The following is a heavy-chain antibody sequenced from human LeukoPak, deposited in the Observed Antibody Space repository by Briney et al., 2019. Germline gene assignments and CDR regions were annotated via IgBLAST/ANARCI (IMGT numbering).Heavy chain of an antibody. V-gene: IGHV4-39*07. CDR1: GGSISSSSYY. CDR2: IYYSGST. D-gene: IGHD3-10*01. Sequence: SETLSLTCTVSGGSISSSSYYWGWIRQPPGKGLEWIGSIYYSGSTYYNPSLKSRVTMSLDTSNNQFSLKLNSVTAADTAVYYCARGGNTYLWGYYFDYWGQGTLVTVSS. J-gene: IGHJ4*02. CDR3: ARGGNTYLWGYYFDY.